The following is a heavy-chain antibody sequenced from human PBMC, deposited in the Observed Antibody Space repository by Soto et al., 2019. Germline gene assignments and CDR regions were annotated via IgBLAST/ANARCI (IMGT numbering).Heavy chain of an antibody. CDR2: ISGSGSTI. CDR1: GFTFSSYA. V-gene: IGHV3-23*01. D-gene: IGHD3-9*01. J-gene: IGHJ5*02. Sequence: GGSLRLSCAASGFTFSSYAVSWVRQAPGKGPEWISSISGSGSTIYYADSVKGRFTISRDNSKNTLYLQMSSLRPEDTAVYYCVKVSTFYDILTGYYSTNFFDPWGQGTLVTVSS. CDR3: VKVSTFYDILTGYYSTNFFDP.